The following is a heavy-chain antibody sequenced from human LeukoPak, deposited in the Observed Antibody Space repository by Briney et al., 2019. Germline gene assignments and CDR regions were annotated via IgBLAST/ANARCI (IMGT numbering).Heavy chain of an antibody. CDR3: VTDTVAPLAQIDH. J-gene: IGHJ4*02. V-gene: IGHV3-15*01. Sequence: PGGSLRLTCAASGFIFSDAWMSWVRQAPGQGLEWVGRVRSVAAGGATEYAAPVDGRFIISRDDSKYTLSLQMNSLQIEDTAVYFCVTDTVAPLAQIDHWGQGTPVTVSS. D-gene: IGHD2-21*01. CDR2: VRSVAAGGAT. CDR1: GFIFSDAW.